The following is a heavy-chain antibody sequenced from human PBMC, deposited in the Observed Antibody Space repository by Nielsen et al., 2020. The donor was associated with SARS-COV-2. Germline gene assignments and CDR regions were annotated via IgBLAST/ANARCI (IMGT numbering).Heavy chain of an antibody. D-gene: IGHD1-26*01. V-gene: IGHV4-59*08. J-gene: IGHJ6*02. Sequence: RQAPGKGLEWIGYIYYSGSTNYNPSLKSRVTISVDTSKNQFSLKLSSVTAADTAVYYCASSSGSYYYYYGMDVWGQGTTVTVSS. CDR3: ASSSGSYYYYYGMDV. CDR2: IYYSGST.